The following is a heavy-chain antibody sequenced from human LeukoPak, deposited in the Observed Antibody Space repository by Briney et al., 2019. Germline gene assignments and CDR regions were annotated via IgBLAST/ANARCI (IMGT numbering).Heavy chain of an antibody. J-gene: IGHJ3*02. D-gene: IGHD3-22*01. CDR1: GFTFSSYG. CDR3: AKDHDDSSGYYYAAFDI. Sequence: GRSLRLSCAASGFTFSSYGMHWVRQAPGKGLDWVAVIWYDGSNKYYADSVKGRFTISRDNSKNTLYLQMNSLRAEDTAVYYCAKDHDDSSGYYYAAFDIWGQGTMVTVSS. V-gene: IGHV3-33*06. CDR2: IWYDGSNK.